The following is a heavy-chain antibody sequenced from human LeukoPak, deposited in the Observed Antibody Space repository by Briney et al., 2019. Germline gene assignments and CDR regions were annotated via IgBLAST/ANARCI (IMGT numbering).Heavy chain of an antibody. CDR1: GYIFTSYW. D-gene: IGHD6-19*01. J-gene: IGHJ6*04. CDR2: IDPSDSYT. V-gene: IGHV5-10-1*01. Sequence: GESLQISCKGSGYIFTSYWISWVRQMPGKGLEWMGRIDPSDSYTNYSPSFQGHVTISADKSISTAYLQWSSLKASDTAMYYCARPGKAVAASYYYYGMDVWGKGTTVTVSS. CDR3: ARPGKAVAASYYYYGMDV.